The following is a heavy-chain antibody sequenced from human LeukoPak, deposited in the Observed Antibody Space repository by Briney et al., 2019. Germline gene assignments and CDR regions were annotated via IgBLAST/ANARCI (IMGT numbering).Heavy chain of an antibody. V-gene: IGHV4-34*01. D-gene: IGHD3-22*01. Sequence: PSETLSLTCAVYGGSFSGYYWSWIRQPPGKGLEWIGSIYYSGSTYYNPSLKSRVTISVDTSKNQFSLKLSSVTAADTAVYYCARANRHHYYDSSGYYFDYWGQGTLVTVSS. CDR2: IYYSGST. CDR3: ARANRHHYYDSSGYYFDY. CDR1: GGSFSGYY. J-gene: IGHJ4*02.